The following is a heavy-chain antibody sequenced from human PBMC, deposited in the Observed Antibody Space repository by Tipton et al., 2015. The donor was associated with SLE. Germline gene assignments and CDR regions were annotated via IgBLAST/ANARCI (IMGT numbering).Heavy chain of an antibody. J-gene: IGHJ4*02. D-gene: IGHD5-24*01. CDR1: GFTFSNYE. CDR2: IDSGGSPI. CDR3: ARAHSGRWLEY. Sequence: SLRLSCGASGFTFSNYEMNWVRQAPGKGLEWVSYIDSGGSPIYYADSVQGRFTVSRDNTKNSLYLHMTSLRAEDTAIYYCARAHSGRWLEYWGQGTLVIVSS. V-gene: IGHV3-48*03.